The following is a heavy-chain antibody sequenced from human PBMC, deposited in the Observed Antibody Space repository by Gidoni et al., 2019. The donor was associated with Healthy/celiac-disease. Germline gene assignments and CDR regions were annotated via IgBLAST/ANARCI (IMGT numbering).Heavy chain of an antibody. CDR2: IIPNIDTA. V-gene: IGHV1-69*18. CDR1: GSTYSSYS. CDR3: AGELYSVQAD. J-gene: IGHJ4*02. D-gene: IGHD1-26*01. Sequence: VQRVQSGAAVKKPGSSVKVSCKAYGSTYSSYSISWVRQAPGHGLEWMGRIIPNIDTADYAQRFQSRVTINADESTSTAYMELSSLGSEETAVYYCAGELYSVQADWGQGTMVTVSS.